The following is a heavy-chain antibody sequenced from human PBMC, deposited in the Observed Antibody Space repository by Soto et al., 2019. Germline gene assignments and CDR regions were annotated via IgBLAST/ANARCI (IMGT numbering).Heavy chain of an antibody. Sequence: ASVKVSCKASGYTFTSYDINWVRQATGQGLEWMGWMNPNSGNTGYAQKFQGRVTMTRNTSISTAYMELSSLRSEDTAVYYCARIAGDDSSGFFLYYFDYWGQGTLLTVSS. CDR1: GYTFTSYD. CDR2: MNPNSGNT. CDR3: ARIAGDDSSGFFLYYFDY. D-gene: IGHD3-22*01. V-gene: IGHV1-8*01. J-gene: IGHJ4*02.